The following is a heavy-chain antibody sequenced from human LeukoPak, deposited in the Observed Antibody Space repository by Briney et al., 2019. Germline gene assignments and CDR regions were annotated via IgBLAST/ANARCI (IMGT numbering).Heavy chain of an antibody. J-gene: IGHJ5*02. Sequence: GGSLRLSCAASGFTFSSYGMHWVRQAPGKGLEWVAFIRYDGSNKYYADSVKGRFTISRDNSKNTLYLQMNSLRAEDTAVYYCAKDVEYSSSINWFDPWGLGTLVTVSS. CDR2: IRYDGSNK. D-gene: IGHD6-6*01. CDR1: GFTFSSYG. CDR3: AKDVEYSSSINWFDP. V-gene: IGHV3-30*02.